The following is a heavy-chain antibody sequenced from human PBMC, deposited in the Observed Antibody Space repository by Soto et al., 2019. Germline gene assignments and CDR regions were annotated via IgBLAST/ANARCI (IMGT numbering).Heavy chain of an antibody. CDR2: ISGSGIST. D-gene: IGHD6-13*01. Sequence: PGGSLRLSCAASGCPFSSYAMSWVRQAPGKGLEWVSAISGSGISTYYADSVKGRFTISRDNSKNTLYLQMNSLRAEDTAVYYCAKEHHYSSSWSEFDYWGQGTLVTVSS. CDR3: AKEHHYSSSWSEFDY. J-gene: IGHJ4*02. CDR1: GCPFSSYA. V-gene: IGHV3-23*01.